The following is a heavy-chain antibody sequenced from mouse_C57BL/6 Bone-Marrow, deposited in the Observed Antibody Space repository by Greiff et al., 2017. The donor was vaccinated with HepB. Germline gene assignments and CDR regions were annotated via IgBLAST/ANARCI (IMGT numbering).Heavy chain of an antibody. D-gene: IGHD1-1*01. CDR3: ARDIYYGSSYGWYFDV. J-gene: IGHJ1*03. CDR2: IDPSDSYT. CDR1: GYTFTSYW. V-gene: IGHV1-69*01. Sequence: VQLQQPGAELVKPGASVKLSCKASGYTFTSYWMHWVKQRPGQGLEWIGEIDPSDSYTNYNQKFKGKSTLTVDKSSSTAYMQLSSLTSEDSAVYYCARDIYYGSSYGWYFDVWGTGTTVTVSS.